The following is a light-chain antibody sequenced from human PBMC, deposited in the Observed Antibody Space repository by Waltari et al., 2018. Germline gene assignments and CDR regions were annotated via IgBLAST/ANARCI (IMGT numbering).Light chain of an antibody. Sequence: AIQMTQSPSSLSASVGDRVTITCRASQGIRNDLGWYQQKPGKPPKLLIYAASTLQTGVPSRFSGSGFGTDFTLTISSLQPADVATYYCLQDSNYPFTFGPGTKVDIK. J-gene: IGKJ3*01. CDR2: AAS. CDR3: LQDSNYPFT. CDR1: QGIRND. V-gene: IGKV1-6*02.